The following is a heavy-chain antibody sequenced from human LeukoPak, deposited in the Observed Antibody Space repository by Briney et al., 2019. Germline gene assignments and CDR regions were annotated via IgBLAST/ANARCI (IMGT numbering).Heavy chain of an antibody. CDR2: IRSIAYGETT. D-gene: IGHD4-23*01. J-gene: IGHJ4*02. Sequence: PGGSLRLSCTASGFTFGDYVMSWVRQAPGKGLEWVGFIRSIAYGETTEYAASVKGRLTISRDDSKSIAFLQMNSLKTEDTAVYYCTRDAVGGDWGQGTLVTVSS. CDR1: GFTFGDYV. CDR3: TRDAVGGD. V-gene: IGHV3-49*04.